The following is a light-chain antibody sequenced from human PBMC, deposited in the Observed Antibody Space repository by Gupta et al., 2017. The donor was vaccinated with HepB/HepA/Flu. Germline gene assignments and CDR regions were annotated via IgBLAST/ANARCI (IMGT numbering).Light chain of an antibody. CDR1: RSVGNN. CDR3: HQSKHLPIT. CDR2: YAS. Sequence: EVVLTQSPDFQSVTPNEKATITRRAGRSVGNNLHWYQQKPGQSPKLLIKYASQSFSGIPARFSGSGSGTDFTLTINRLEAEDAAIYYCHQSKHLPITFGQGTRLEIK. J-gene: IGKJ5*01. V-gene: IGKV6-21*01.